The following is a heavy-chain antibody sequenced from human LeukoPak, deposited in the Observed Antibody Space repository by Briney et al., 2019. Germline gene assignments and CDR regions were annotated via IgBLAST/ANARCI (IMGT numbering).Heavy chain of an antibody. J-gene: IGHJ4*02. D-gene: IGHD3-3*01. CDR3: ARKSSKTFFD. CDR1: GYHFPDYY. Sequence: ASVKVSCKASGYHFPDYYIHWLRQAPGQGLQWMGRINPNSGGTDYAQKFQGRVTMTRDTSITTVYMELSSLRPDDTAFFYCARKSSKTFFDWGQGTLVTVSS. V-gene: IGHV1-2*02. CDR2: INPNSGGT.